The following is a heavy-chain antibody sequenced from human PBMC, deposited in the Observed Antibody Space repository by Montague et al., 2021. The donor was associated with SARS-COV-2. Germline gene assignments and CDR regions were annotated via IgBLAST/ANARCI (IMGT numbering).Heavy chain of an antibody. D-gene: IGHD3-9*01. CDR2: IYQSGST. J-gene: IGHJ4*02. V-gene: IGHV4-4*02. CDR3: MRAGGFDNRPPV. CDR1: GDSIMTTNW. Sequence: SETLSLTCAVSGDSIMTTNWWSWVRQPPGKGLEWIGEIYQSGSTNYNPSLKSRVTMSVDKSKNQFSLELNSLTAADTALYYCMRAGGFDNRPPVWGQGALVTVPS.